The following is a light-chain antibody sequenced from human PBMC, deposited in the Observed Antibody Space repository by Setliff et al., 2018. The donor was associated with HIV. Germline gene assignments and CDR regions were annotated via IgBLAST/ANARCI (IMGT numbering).Light chain of an antibody. CDR3: QSYDSSLSGSYV. J-gene: IGLJ1*01. V-gene: IGLV1-40*01. CDR1: SSNIGAGYD. Sequence: QSALPQPPSVSGAPGQRVTISCTGSSSNIGAGYDVHWYQQLPGTAPKILIYGNSNRPSGVPDRFSGSKSGTSASLAITGLQAEDEADYYCQSYDSSLSGSYVFGTGTKVTVL. CDR2: GNS.